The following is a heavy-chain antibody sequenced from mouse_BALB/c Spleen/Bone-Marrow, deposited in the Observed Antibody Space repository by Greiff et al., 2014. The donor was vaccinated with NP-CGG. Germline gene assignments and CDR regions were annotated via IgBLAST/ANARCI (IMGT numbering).Heavy chain of an antibody. Sequence: QVQLQQSGAGLVKPGASVELSCKASGYTFTEYIIHWVKQRSGQGLEWIGWFYPGSGSIKYNEKFKDKATLTADKSSGTVYMELSRLTSEDSAVYFCARHESYGNYLYFDVWGAGTTVTVSS. CDR3: ARHESYGNYLYFDV. D-gene: IGHD2-10*02. J-gene: IGHJ1*01. CDR1: GYTFTEYI. CDR2: FYPGSGSI. V-gene: IGHV1-62-2*01.